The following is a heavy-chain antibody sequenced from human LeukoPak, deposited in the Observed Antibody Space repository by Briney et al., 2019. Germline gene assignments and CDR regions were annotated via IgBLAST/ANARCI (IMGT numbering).Heavy chain of an antibody. D-gene: IGHD6-19*01. V-gene: IGHV4-59*01. J-gene: IGHJ1*01. Sequence: SETLSLTCTVSGGSISSYYWSWIRQPPGKGLEWIGYIYYSGSTNYNPSLKSRVTVSVDTSKNQFSLRLSSVTAADTAVYYCARSGGSSGWTRGFSGDWGQGTLVTVSS. CDR1: GGSISSYY. CDR3: ARSGGSSGWTRGFSGD. CDR2: IYYSGST.